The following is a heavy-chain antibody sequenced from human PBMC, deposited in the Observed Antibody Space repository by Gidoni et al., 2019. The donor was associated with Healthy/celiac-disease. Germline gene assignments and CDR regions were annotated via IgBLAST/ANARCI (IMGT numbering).Heavy chain of an antibody. V-gene: IGHV1-69*01. CDR3: AREEVRGVKYYYYYGMDV. CDR2: IIPIFGTA. J-gene: IGHJ6*02. D-gene: IGHD3-10*01. Sequence: QVQLVQSGAEVKKPGSSLKVSCKASGGTFSSYAISWVRQAPGQGLEWMGGIIPIFGTANYAQKFQGRVTITADESTSTAYMELSSLRSEDTAVYYCAREEVRGVKYYYYYGMDVWGQGTTVTVS. CDR1: GGTFSSYA.